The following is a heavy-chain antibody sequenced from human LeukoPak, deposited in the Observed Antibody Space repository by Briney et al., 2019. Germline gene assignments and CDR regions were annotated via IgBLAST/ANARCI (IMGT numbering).Heavy chain of an antibody. J-gene: IGHJ1*01. CDR2: IYYSGST. CDR3: ARGVTGGWYGDFQH. V-gene: IGHV4-59*01. Sequence: SETLSLTCTVSGGSINTYFWSWIRQPPGKGLEWIGYIYYSGSTNYNPSLKSRVTISVDTSKNQFSLKLSSVTAADTAAYYCARGVTGGWYGDFQHWGQGTLVTVSS. CDR1: GGSINTYF. D-gene: IGHD6-19*01.